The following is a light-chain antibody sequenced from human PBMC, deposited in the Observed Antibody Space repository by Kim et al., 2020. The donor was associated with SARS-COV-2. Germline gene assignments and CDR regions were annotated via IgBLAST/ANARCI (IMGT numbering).Light chain of an antibody. CDR1: QSVSSSH. V-gene: IGKV3-20*01. CDR2: GAS. CDR3: QKYGRTWT. Sequence: EIVLTQSPGTLSLSPGERATLSCRASQSVSSSHLAWYQQKPGQAPRLLIYGASTRATGIADRFSGSGSGADFTLTISRLEPEDFAVFYCQKYGRTWTFGQGTKVDIK. J-gene: IGKJ1*01.